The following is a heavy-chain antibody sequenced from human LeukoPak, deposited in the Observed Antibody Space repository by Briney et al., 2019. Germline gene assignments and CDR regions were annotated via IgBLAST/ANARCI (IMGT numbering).Heavy chain of an antibody. Sequence: PSETLSLTCTVSGGSISSGANYWSWIRQPPGKGLEWIGYIYYSGSTNYNPSLKSRVTISVDTSKNQFSLKLSSVTAADTAVYYCASQRRKRGYSGYASDYWGQGTLVTVSS. V-gene: IGHV4-61*08. J-gene: IGHJ4*02. CDR2: IYYSGST. D-gene: IGHD5-12*01. CDR1: GGSISSGANY. CDR3: ASQRRKRGYSGYASDY.